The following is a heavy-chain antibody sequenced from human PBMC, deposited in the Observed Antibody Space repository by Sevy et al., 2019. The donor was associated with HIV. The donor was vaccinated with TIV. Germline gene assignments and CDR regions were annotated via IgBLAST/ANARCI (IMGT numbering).Heavy chain of an antibody. Sequence: SETLSLTCTVPGGSISSGGYYWSWIRQHPGKGLEWIGYIYYSGSTYYNPSLKSRVTISVDTSKNQFSLKLSSVTAADTAVYYCARAGFVVVPAAIIDWGQGTLVTVSS. J-gene: IGHJ4*02. V-gene: IGHV4-31*03. D-gene: IGHD2-2*01. CDR1: GGSISSGGYY. CDR2: IYYSGST. CDR3: ARAGFVVVPAAIID.